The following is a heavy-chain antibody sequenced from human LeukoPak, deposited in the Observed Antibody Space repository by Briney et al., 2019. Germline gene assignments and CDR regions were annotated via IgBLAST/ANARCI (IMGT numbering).Heavy chain of an antibody. CDR2: IYTSGST. J-gene: IGHJ4*02. CDR1: GGSISSYY. Sequence: PSETLSLTCTVSGGSISSYYWSWIRQPAGKGLEWIGRIYTSGSTNYNPSLKSRVTMSVDTPKNQFSLKLSSVTAADTAVYYCARVIRPYYYDSSGYYKDWGQGTLVTVSS. D-gene: IGHD3-22*01. V-gene: IGHV4-4*07. CDR3: ARVIRPYYYDSSGYYKD.